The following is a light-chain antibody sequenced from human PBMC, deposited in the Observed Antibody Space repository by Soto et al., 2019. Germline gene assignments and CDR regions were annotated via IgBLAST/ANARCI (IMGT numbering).Light chain of an antibody. CDR1: QSIANY. V-gene: IGKV1-33*01. Sequence: DVQLTQSPSTLSASVGDRVAITCQASQSIANYLNWFQFRPGKAPQLLISDASHLEPGVPSRFSGERSGSDFTLIINNLQPEDFATYYCQQYEELPLTFGGGTKVDTK. J-gene: IGKJ4*01. CDR3: QQYEELPLT. CDR2: DAS.